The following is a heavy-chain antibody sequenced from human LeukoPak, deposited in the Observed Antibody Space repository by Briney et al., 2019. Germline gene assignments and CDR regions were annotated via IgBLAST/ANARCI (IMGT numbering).Heavy chain of an antibody. CDR1: GYTFTSYD. CDR3: ARRTLERRAGSWFDP. J-gene: IGHJ5*02. D-gene: IGHD3-3*01. Sequence: ASVKASSKASGYTFTSYDINWVRQATGQGLEWMGWMNPNSGNTGYAQKFQGRVTITRNTSISTAYMELSSLRSDDTAVYFCARRTLERRAGSWFDPWGQGTLVTVSS. V-gene: IGHV1-8*03. CDR2: MNPNSGNT.